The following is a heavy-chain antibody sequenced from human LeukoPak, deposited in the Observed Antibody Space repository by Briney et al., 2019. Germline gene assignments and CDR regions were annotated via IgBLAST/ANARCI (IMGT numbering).Heavy chain of an antibody. V-gene: IGHV1-18*01. CDR3: ARDHGSGSYSGY. D-gene: IGHD1-26*01. CDR2: ISAYNGNT. Sequence: ASVKVSCKASGYTFTSYGISWVRQAPGQGLEWMGWISAYNGNTNYAQKLQGRVTMTSDTSTSTAYIELRSLRSDDTAVYYCARDHGSGSYSGYWGQGTLVTVSS. J-gene: IGHJ4*02. CDR1: GYTFTSYG.